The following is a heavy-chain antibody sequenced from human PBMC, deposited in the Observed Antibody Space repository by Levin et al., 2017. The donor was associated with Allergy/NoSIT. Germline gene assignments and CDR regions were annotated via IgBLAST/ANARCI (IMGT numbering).Heavy chain of an antibody. Sequence: PGGSLRLSCAASGFTFSSFAMSWVRQAPGKGLEWVSTISGSGGSTYYADSVQGRFTISRDNSRNTLYLQMNSLRAEDTAIYYCAKDHGQASRYCSGGSCYSRNSYFDYWGQGTLVTVSS. J-gene: IGHJ4*02. CDR2: ISGSGGST. CDR3: AKDHGQASRYCSGGSCYSRNSYFDY. V-gene: IGHV3-23*01. CDR1: GFTFSSFA. D-gene: IGHD2-15*01.